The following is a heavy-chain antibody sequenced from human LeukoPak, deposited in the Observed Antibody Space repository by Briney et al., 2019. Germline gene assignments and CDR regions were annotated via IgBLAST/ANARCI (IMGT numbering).Heavy chain of an antibody. J-gene: IGHJ6*03. D-gene: IGHD3-3*01. Sequence: RASETLSLTCTVSGGSISSNDYYWSWIRQPPGKGLEWIGYIYYSGSTYYNPSLKSRVTISVDTSKNQFSLKLSSVTAAGTAVYYCARDTGGIRFLEWSSYYYYYMDVWGKGTTVTVSS. CDR3: ARDTGGIRFLEWSSYYYYYMDV. V-gene: IGHV4-30-4*01. CDR2: IYYSGST. CDR1: GGSISSNDYY.